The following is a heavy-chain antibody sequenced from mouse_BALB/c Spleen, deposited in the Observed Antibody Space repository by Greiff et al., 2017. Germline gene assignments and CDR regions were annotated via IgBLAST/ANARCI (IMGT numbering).Heavy chain of an antibody. CDR3: ASTYYGNVYYAMDY. CDR2: IDPANGNT. Sequence: EVQLLESGAELVKPGASVKLSCTASGFNIKDTYMHWVKQRPEQGLEWIGRIDPANGNTKYDPKFQGKATITADTSSNTAYLQLSSLTSEDTAVYYCASTYYGNVYYAMDYWGQGTSVTVSS. CDR1: GFNIKDTY. J-gene: IGHJ4*01. D-gene: IGHD2-10*01. V-gene: IGHV14-3*02.